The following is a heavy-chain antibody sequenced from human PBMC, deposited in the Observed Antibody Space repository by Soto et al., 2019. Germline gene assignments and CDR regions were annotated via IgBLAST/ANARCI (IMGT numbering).Heavy chain of an antibody. J-gene: IGHJ6*03. Sequence: SVKVSCKASGGTFSIYTISWVLQAPGQGLEWMGRIIPILGIANYAQKFQGRVTITADKSTSTAYMELSSLRSEDTAVYYCARDPPRGSSSYYYYYMDVWGKGTTVTVSS. D-gene: IGHD6-6*01. CDR2: IIPILGIA. CDR1: GGTFSIYT. CDR3: ARDPPRGSSSYYYYYMDV. V-gene: IGHV1-69*04.